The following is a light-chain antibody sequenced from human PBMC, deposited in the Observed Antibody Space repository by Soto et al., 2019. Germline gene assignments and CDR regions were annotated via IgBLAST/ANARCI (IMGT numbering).Light chain of an antibody. CDR3: HQYSSSPWT. CDR2: GAS. V-gene: IGKV3-20*01. Sequence: IAFTKSSRTLSLSPGERATLYCRPSRRGVSSYLAWYQQKPGQAPRLLIYGASSRATGIPDRFSGSGSGTDFTLTISRLEPEDFAVYYCHQYSSSPWTFGQGTKVDIK. CDR1: RRGVSSY. J-gene: IGKJ1*01.